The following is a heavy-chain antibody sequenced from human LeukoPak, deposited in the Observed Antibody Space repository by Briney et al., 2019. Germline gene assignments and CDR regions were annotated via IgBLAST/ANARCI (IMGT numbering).Heavy chain of an antibody. CDR3: ARSMFWSGCQPFDP. V-gene: IGHV4-34*01. Sequence: SETLSLTCAVYGGSFSGYYWSWIRQPPGKGLEWIGEINHSGSTNYNPSLKSRVTISVDTSKNQFSLKLSSVTAADTAVYYCARSMFWSGCQPFDPWGQGTLVTVSS. CDR2: INHSGST. D-gene: IGHD3-3*01. J-gene: IGHJ5*02. CDR1: GGSFSGYY.